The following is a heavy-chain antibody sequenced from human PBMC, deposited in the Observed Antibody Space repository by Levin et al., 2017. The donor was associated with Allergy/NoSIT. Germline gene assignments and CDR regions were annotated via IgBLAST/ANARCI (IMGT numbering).Heavy chain of an antibody. Sequence: GESLKISCAASGFTFSSYDMHWVRQATGKGLEWVSAIGTAGDTYYPGSVKGRFTISRENAKNSLYLQMNSLRAGDTAVYYCARVGHYYDSSGYARHPKIYWYFDLWGRGTLVTVSS. J-gene: IGHJ2*01. CDR1: GFTFSSYD. CDR3: ARVGHYYDSSGYARHPKIYWYFDL. CDR2: IGTAGDT. D-gene: IGHD3-22*01. V-gene: IGHV3-13*01.